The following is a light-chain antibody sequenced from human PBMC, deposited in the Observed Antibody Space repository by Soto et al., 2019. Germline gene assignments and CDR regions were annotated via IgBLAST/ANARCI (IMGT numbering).Light chain of an antibody. CDR3: SSYTSSSTLV. CDR1: SSDVGGYNY. J-gene: IGLJ2*01. Sequence: QSVLTQPASVSGSPGQSITISCTGTSSDVGGYNYVSWYQQPPGKAPKLMIYDVSNRPSGVSNRFSGSKSGNTASLTISGLPAEDEADYYCSSYTSSSTLVFGGGTKLTVL. CDR2: DVS. V-gene: IGLV2-14*01.